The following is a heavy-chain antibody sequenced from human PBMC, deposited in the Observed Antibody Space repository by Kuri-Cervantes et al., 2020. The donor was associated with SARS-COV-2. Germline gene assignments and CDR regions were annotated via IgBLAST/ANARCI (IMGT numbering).Heavy chain of an antibody. J-gene: IGHJ4*02. V-gene: IGHV1-2*02. Sequence: ASVKVSCKASGYTFTGYYMHWVRQAPGQGLEWMGWINPNGGGTNYAQKFQGRVTMTRDTSISTAYMELSRLRSDDTAVYYCARVGIYDYSNYRPFDYWGQGTLVTVSS. CDR3: ARVGIYDYSNYRPFDY. D-gene: IGHD4-11*01. CDR1: GYTFTGYY. CDR2: INPNGGGT.